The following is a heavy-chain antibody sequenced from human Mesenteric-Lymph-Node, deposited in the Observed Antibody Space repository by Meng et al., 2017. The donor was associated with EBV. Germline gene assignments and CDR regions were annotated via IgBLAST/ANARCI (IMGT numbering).Heavy chain of an antibody. V-gene: IGHV1-3*01. J-gene: IGHJ4*02. CDR2: ISADNGKT. CDR1: GYTFTSYA. CDR3: ARDRDGRGWYSFDY. Sequence: QAQLVQSGAGVKKPGASVKVSCKASGYTFTSYAMHWVRQAPGQRLEWMGWISADNGKTNYAQKLQGRVTMTTDTSTGTGYMEVRSLRPDDTAVYYCARDRDGRGWYSFDYWGQGTLVTVSS. D-gene: IGHD6-19*01.